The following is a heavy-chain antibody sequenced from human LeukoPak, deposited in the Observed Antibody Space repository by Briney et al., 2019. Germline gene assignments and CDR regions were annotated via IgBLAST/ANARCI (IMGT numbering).Heavy chain of an antibody. CDR3: ARVGCSSTSCPRLYYYYGMDV. V-gene: IGHV1-69*13. CDR2: IIPIFGTA. Sequence: SVMVSCKASGGTFSSYAISWVRQAPGQGLEWMGGIIPIFGTANYAQKFQGRVTITADESTSTAYMELSSLRSEDTAVYYCARVGCSSTSCPRLYYYYGMDVWGQGTTVTVSS. D-gene: IGHD2-2*01. J-gene: IGHJ6*02. CDR1: GGTFSSYA.